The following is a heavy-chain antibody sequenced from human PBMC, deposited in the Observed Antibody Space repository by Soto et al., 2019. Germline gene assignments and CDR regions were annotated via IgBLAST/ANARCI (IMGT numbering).Heavy chain of an antibody. J-gene: IGHJ6*02. D-gene: IGHD5-12*01. Sequence: GGSLRLSCAASGFTFSSYGVHWVRQAPGKGLEWVAVISYDGSNKYYADSVKGRFTISRDNSKNTLYLQMNSLRAKDTAVYYCAKDTLDIITIPSHYYYYGMDVWGQGCTVTVSS. CDR2: ISYDGSNK. CDR1: GFTFSSYG. V-gene: IGHV3-30*18. CDR3: AKDTLDIITIPSHYYYYGMDV.